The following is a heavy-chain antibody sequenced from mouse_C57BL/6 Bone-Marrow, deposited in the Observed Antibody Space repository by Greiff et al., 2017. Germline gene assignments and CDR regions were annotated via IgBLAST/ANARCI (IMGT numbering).Heavy chain of an antibody. Sequence: DVMLVESGGDLVKPGGSLKLSCAASGFTFSSYGMSWVRQTPDKRLEWVATISSGGSYTYYPDSVKGRFTISRDNAKNTLYLQMSSLKSEDTAMDYCARPLLLRPGGGYFDVWGTGTTVTVSS. CDR2: ISSGGSYT. CDR3: ARPLLLRPGGGYFDV. V-gene: IGHV5-6*02. D-gene: IGHD1-1*01. J-gene: IGHJ1*03. CDR1: GFTFSSYG.